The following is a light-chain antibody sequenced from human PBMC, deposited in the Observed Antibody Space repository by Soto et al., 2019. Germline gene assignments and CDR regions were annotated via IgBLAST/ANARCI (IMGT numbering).Light chain of an antibody. Sequence: DIQINQSTSSVSPSVGDRVTTTCRASQGITNRLAWYQQKQGKDPKLLIYEASSLQSGVPSRISGSGSGTDLTITISSLQPEDCETYYSQQANSFPITFCQGTRLEI. V-gene: IGKV1D-12*01. CDR2: EAS. CDR3: QQANSFPIT. CDR1: QGITNR. J-gene: IGKJ5*01.